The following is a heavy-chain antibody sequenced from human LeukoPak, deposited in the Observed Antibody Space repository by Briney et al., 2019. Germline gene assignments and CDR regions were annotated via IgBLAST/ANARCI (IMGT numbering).Heavy chain of an antibody. CDR2: ISDDGRSK. V-gene: IGHV3-30*18. CDR1: GFSFISYG. Sequence: GGSLRLSCAASGFSFISYGMHWVRQAPGKGLEWVGVISDDGRSKDYADSVKGRFTISRDNSKDTLYLQMNSLRAEDTAVYYCAKRPSGYGDYVSYFDYWDQGTLVTVSS. J-gene: IGHJ4*02. D-gene: IGHD4-17*01. CDR3: AKRPSGYGDYVSYFDY.